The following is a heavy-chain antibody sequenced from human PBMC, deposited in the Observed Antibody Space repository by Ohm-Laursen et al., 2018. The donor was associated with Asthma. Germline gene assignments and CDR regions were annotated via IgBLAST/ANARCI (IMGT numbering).Heavy chain of an antibody. V-gene: IGHV1-46*01. CDR3: ARATGDCSSTSCAYYYYYGMDV. Sequence: ASVKVSCKVSGYTFTAYYMHWVRQAPGQGLEWMGRFNPNDGATSYAQKFQGRVTMTRDTSTSTVYMELSSLRSEDTAVYYCARATGDCSSTSCAYYYYYGMDVWGQGTTVTVSS. J-gene: IGHJ6*02. CDR2: FNPNDGAT. D-gene: IGHD2-2*01. CDR1: GYTFTAYY.